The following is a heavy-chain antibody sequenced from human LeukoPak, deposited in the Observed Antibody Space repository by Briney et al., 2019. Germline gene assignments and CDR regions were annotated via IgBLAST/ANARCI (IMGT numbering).Heavy chain of an antibody. D-gene: IGHD3-10*01. J-gene: IGHJ4*02. Sequence: GGSLRLSCAASGFTSSNYAMTWVRQAPGKGLEWVSCISGGGAYTHYADSVKGRFTISRDNSKNTVSLQMNSLRAEDTAVYYCAKGAFERFGEPSDYWGQGTLVTVSS. CDR3: AKGAFERFGEPSDY. CDR1: GFTSSNYA. CDR2: ISGGGAYT. V-gene: IGHV3-23*01.